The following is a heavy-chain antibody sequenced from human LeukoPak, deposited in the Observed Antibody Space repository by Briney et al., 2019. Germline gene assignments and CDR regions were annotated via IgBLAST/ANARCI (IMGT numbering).Heavy chain of an antibody. Sequence: GGSLRLSCGASGFTFSTYGMHWVRQAPGKGPEWVGVISNDGSNKYHAESVKGRFTISRDNSKNTLYLQMNSLRAEDTAVYYCAKDEGHCSGGSCYRQDYWGQGTLVTVSS. CDR1: GFTFSTYG. CDR2: ISNDGSNK. J-gene: IGHJ4*02. CDR3: AKDEGHCSGGSCYRQDY. V-gene: IGHV3-30*18. D-gene: IGHD2-15*01.